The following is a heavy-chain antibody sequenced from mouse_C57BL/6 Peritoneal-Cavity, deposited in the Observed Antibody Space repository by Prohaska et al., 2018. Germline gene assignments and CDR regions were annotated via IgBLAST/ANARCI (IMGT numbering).Heavy chain of an antibody. Sequence: KASGYTFTSYCMHWVKQRPGQGLEWIGEIDHSDSYTNYNQKFKGKATVTVDKSSSTAYMQLSSLTSGYSGVYHCTRRYYGSSFYCWGQGTKLRVTS. CDR2: IDHSDSYT. CDR1: GYTFTSYC. CDR3: TRRYYGSSFYC. V-gene: IGHV1-69*02. J-gene: IGHJ2*01. D-gene: IGHD1-1*01.